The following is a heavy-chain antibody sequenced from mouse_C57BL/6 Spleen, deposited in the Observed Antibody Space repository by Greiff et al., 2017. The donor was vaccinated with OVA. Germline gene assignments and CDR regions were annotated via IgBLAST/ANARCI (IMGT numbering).Heavy chain of an antibody. J-gene: IGHJ3*01. D-gene: IGHD4-1*02. CDR3: AISPFNWDVAY. V-gene: IGHV1-53*01. CDR1: GYTFTSYW. CDR2: INPSNGGT. Sequence: VQRQQPGTELVKPGASAPLSCNSSGYTFTSYWMHWVKQRPGQGLEWIGNINPSNGGTNYNEKFKSKATLTVDKSSSTAYMQLSSLTSEDSAVYYCAISPFNWDVAYWGQGTLVTVSA.